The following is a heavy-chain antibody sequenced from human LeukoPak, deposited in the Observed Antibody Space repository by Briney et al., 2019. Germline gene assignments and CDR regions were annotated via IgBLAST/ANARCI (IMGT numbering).Heavy chain of an antibody. CDR3: ASDNEGGSYGY. Sequence: ASVKVSCKASGYTFTSYGISWVRQAPGQGLEWMGWISAYNGNTNYAQKLQGRVTMTTDTSTSTAYMELSRLRSDDTAVYYCASDNEGGSYGYWGQGTLVTVSS. CDR2: ISAYNGNT. D-gene: IGHD1-26*01. V-gene: IGHV1-18*01. J-gene: IGHJ4*02. CDR1: GYTFTSYG.